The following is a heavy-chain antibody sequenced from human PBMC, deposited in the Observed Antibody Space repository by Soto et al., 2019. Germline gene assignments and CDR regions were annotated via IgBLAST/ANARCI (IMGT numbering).Heavy chain of an antibody. V-gene: IGHV4-31*03. CDR3: ARSVTP. Sequence: QVPLQGAGPGLGKPSQTLSPTCTFSGGSISSGGYYWGWIRQHPGKGLEWIGYIYYSGSTYYNPSLKSRVTISVDTSKNQFSLKLSSVTAADTAVYYCARSVTPWGQGTLVTVSS. J-gene: IGHJ5*02. CDR1: GGSISSGGYY. D-gene: IGHD3-10*01. CDR2: IYYSGST.